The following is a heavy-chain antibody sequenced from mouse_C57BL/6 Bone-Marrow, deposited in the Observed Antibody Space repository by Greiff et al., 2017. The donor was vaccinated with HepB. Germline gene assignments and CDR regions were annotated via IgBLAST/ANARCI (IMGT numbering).Heavy chain of an antibody. J-gene: IGHJ1*03. CDR2: IDPNRGGT. V-gene: IGHV1-72*01. CDR1: GYTFTSYW. D-gene: IGHD2-5*01. Sequence: QVQLQQPGAELVKPGASVKLSCKASGYTFTSYWMHWVKQRPGRGLEWIGRIDPNRGGTKYNEKFKSKATLTVDKPSSTAYMQLSSLTSEDSAVYYCARRRAYYSNYVWYFDVWGTGTTVTVSS. CDR3: ARRRAYYSNYVWYFDV.